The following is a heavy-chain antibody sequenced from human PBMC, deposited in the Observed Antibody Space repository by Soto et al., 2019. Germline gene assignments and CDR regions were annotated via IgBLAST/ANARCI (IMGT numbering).Heavy chain of an antibody. CDR1: GGSISNYY. Sequence: SETLSLTCTVSGGSISNYYWSWIRQPAGKGLEWIGRIYNSGSTKYNPSLKSRVTVSDDTSKNQFSLNLISVTAADTAVYYCARSGGSFNLDYWGLGTLVTVSS. V-gene: IGHV4-4*07. D-gene: IGHD1-26*01. CDR2: IYNSGST. CDR3: ARSGGSFNLDY. J-gene: IGHJ4*02.